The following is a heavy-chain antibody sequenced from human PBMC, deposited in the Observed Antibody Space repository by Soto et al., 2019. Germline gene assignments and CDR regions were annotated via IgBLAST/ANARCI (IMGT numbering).Heavy chain of an antibody. CDR1: GDSISTDY. D-gene: IGHD7-27*01. J-gene: IGHJ4*02. V-gene: IGHV4-4*08. CDR2: IYHGGST. Sequence: SETLSLTCTVSGDSISTDYWSWIRQSPGKGLEWIGFIYHGGSTNYNPSLKSRVTISVDTPKNQFSLKLSSVTAADTAVYYCAKNWNWGSLVHWGQGTQVTVSS. CDR3: AKNWNWGSLVH.